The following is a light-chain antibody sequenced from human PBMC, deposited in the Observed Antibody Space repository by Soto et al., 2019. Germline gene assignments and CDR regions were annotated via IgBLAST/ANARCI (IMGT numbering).Light chain of an antibody. V-gene: IGKV1-39*01. J-gene: IGKJ3*01. CDR2: AAS. Sequence: DIQMTQSPSSLSASVGDRVTITCRASQSISRYLSWYQQKPGKAPKLLIYAASILQSGVPSRFIGSGSGTDFTITISSLQPEDFGTYYCQQSDRTSFTFGPGTKVDIK. CDR1: QSISRY. CDR3: QQSDRTSFT.